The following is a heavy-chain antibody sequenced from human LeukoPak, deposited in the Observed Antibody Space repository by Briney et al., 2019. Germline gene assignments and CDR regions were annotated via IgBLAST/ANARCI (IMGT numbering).Heavy chain of an antibody. CDR3: ARDHSMNYGNWFDP. J-gene: IGHJ5*02. Sequence: GRSLRLSCAASGFTFSTYAMHWVRPAPGKGLEWVAVISFDGSTKYYADSVKGRFTISRDNSKNTLYLQMNSLRAEDTAVYYCARDHSMNYGNWFDPWGQGTLVTVSS. D-gene: IGHD2/OR15-2a*01. CDR1: GFTFSTYA. CDR2: ISFDGSTK. V-gene: IGHV3-30-3*01.